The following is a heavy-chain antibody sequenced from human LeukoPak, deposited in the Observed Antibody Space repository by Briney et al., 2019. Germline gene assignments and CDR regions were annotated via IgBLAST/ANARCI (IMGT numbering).Heavy chain of an antibody. D-gene: IGHD6-13*01. CDR1: GIPVSDYY. J-gene: IGHJ4*02. Sequence: GGSLRLSCVVSGIPVSDYYMNWIRQAPGQGLEWISYISSSSSYTDYADSVKGRFTISRDNAKSALYLQMNSLRLEDTAVYYCAAGTAADFWGQGTLVTVSS. V-gene: IGHV3-11*03. CDR3: AAGTAADF. CDR2: ISSSSSYT.